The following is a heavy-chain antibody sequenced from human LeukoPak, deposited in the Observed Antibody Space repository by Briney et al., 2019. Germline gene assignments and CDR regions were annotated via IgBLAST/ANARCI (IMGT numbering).Heavy chain of an antibody. CDR3: ARGGSGSYHYFDY. CDR1: GGSISNYY. CDR2: ISGSGGA. J-gene: IGHJ4*02. V-gene: IGHV4-4*07. Sequence: SETLSLTCTVSGGSISNYYWGWIRQTAGKGLEWIGRISGSGGANYNPSLKSRVTMSADTARNQFSLRLSSVTAADTGVYYCARGGSGSYHYFDYWGQGTLVTVSS. D-gene: IGHD3-10*01.